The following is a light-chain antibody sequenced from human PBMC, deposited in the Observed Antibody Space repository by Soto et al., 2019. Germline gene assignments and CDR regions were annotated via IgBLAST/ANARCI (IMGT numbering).Light chain of an antibody. CDR3: QQYGSSPLT. Sequence: ETVLTQSPGTLSLSPGERASLSCRASQSVSNNYLAGYQQRHGQATRFLINGQSSKAPGIPDRFSGSAYGTHFHLTISRLETEDFAVYYCQQYGSSPLTFGGGTKVDIK. CDR2: GQS. J-gene: IGKJ4*01. V-gene: IGKV3-20*01. CDR1: QSVSNNY.